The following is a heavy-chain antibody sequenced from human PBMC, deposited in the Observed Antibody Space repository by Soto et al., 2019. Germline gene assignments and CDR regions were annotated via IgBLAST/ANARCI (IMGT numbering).Heavy chain of an antibody. J-gene: IGHJ5*02. CDR1: GGSISSSSYY. CDR2: IYYSGST. V-gene: IGHV4-39*01. D-gene: IGHD6-6*01. CDR3: ARRRIAAPGHWFDP. Sequence: SETLSLTCTVSGGSISSSSYYWGWIRQPPGKGLEWIGSIYYSGSTYYNPSLKSRVTISVDTSKNQFSLKLSSVTAADTAVYYCARRRIAAPGHWFDPWGQGTLVTVSS.